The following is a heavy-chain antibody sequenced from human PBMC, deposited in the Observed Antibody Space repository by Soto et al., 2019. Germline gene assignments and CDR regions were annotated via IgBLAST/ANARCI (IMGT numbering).Heavy chain of an antibody. V-gene: IGHV1-46*01. CDR2: INPFDGSR. D-gene: IGHD6-13*01. CDR1: GYIFTSYY. Sequence: ASVKVSCEASGYIFTSYYLHCVRQAPGQGLEWMGWINPFDGSRMFAQSFQGRVTLTRDTSKSQFSLSLSSVTAADTAVYYCARHRTGYSSSWLDYWGQGTLVTVSS. CDR3: ARHRTGYSSSWLDY. J-gene: IGHJ4*02.